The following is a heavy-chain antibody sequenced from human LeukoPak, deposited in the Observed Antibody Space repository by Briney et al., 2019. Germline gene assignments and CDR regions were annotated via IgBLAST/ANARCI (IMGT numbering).Heavy chain of an antibody. CDR3: ARLSGGFCSGGNCYV. J-gene: IGHJ4*02. CDR1: GDSIRSSSFY. D-gene: IGHD2-15*01. V-gene: IGHV4-39*01. Sequence: SETLSLTCTVSGDSIRSSSFYWGWIRQPPGKGLAWIGNFYYSGTTNYNPSLESRLTISVDTSKNQFSLRVSSVTAADTAVYYCARLSGGFCSGGNCYVWGQGTLVTVSS. CDR2: FYYSGTT.